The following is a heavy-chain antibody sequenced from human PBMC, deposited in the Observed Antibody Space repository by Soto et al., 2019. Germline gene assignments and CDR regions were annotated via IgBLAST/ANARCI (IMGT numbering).Heavy chain of an antibody. CDR2: IGTDGNR. CDR1: GFTFNSYA. Sequence: GGSLRLSCAASGFTFNSYAMNWVRQAPGKGLAWVSAIGTDGNRYYADSVKGRFTISRDNSRTTLYLQVNSLRAEDTALYYCVRKYPGTRPFDYWGQGTLVAVSS. J-gene: IGHJ4*01. V-gene: IGHV3-23*01. D-gene: IGHD6-6*01. CDR3: VRKYPGTRPFDY.